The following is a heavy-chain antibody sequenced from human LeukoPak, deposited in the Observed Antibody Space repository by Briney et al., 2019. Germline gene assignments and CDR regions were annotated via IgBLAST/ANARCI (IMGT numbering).Heavy chain of an antibody. CDR1: GFTFSNYA. CDR3: AKTTMIVVVSDAFDI. Sequence: SGRTLRLSCAASGFTFSNYAIHWVRQAPGKGLEWVAVISYDGSHKYYADSVKGRFTISRDNSKNTLYLQINSLRAEDTAVYYCAKTTMIVVVSDAFDIWGQGTMVTVSS. D-gene: IGHD3-22*01. CDR2: ISYDGSHK. V-gene: IGHV3-30-3*02. J-gene: IGHJ3*02.